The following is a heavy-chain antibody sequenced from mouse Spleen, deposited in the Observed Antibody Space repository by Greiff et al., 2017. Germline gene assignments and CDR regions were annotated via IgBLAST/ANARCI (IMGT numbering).Heavy chain of an antibody. CDR3: ARGLDY. J-gene: IGHJ4*01. Sequence: VQLQQSGAELVMPGASVKLSCKASGYTFTSYWMHWVKQRPGQGLEWIGEIDPSDSYTNYNQKFKGKATLTVDKSSSTAYMQLSSLTSEDSAVYYCARGLDYWGQGTSVTVSS. V-gene: IGHV1-69*01. CDR1: GYTFTSYW. CDR2: IDPSDSYT.